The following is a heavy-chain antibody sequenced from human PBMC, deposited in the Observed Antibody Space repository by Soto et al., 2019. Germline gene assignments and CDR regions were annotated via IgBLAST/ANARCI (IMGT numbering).Heavy chain of an antibody. CDR1: GGSVSSGSFY. Sequence: SETLSLTCTVSGGSVSSGSFYWTWIRQPPGKGLEWIGYIYNSETINYNPSLKLRVTMLLDTSKNQFSLILTSVTAADTAVYYCARDRILGGLDVWGQGTTVTVSS. J-gene: IGHJ6*02. D-gene: IGHD7-27*01. CDR3: ARDRILGGLDV. CDR2: IYNSETI. V-gene: IGHV4-61*01.